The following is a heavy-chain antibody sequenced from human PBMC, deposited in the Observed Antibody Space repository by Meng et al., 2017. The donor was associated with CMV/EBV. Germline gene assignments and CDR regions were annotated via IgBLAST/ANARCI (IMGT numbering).Heavy chain of an antibody. D-gene: IGHD2-8*01. CDR1: GFTFSNAW. J-gene: IGHJ5*02. CDR3: TTDFILMVYDAVDWA. Sequence: GGPLRLSCAASGFTFSNAWMSWVRQAPGKGLEWVGRIKSKTDGGTTDYAAPVKGRFTISRDDSKNTLYLQMNSLKTEDTAVYYCTTDFILMVYDAVDWAWGQGTLVTVSS. CDR2: IKSKTDGGTT. V-gene: IGHV3-15*01.